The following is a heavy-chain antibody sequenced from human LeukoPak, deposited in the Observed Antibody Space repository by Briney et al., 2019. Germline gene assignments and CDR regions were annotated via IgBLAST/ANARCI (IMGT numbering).Heavy chain of an antibody. CDR1: GFTFSSYG. D-gene: IGHD2-2*01. CDR2: IKQDGSEK. J-gene: IGHJ4*02. V-gene: IGHV3-7*01. Sequence: PGGSLTLSCSASGFTFSSYGMHWLRQAPGKELEWVANIKQDGSEKYYVGSVKGRFTISRDNAKNSLDLQMNSLRAEDTAVYYCAGGSTWIFDYWGQGTLVTISS. CDR3: AGGSTWIFDY.